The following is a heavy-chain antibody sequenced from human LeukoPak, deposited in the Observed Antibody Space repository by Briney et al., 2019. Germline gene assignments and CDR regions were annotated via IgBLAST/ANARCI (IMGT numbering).Heavy chain of an antibody. V-gene: IGHV4-59*01. CDR1: CGSISSYY. CDR3: ARVVWNYWFDP. CDR2: IYYSGST. Sequence: SETLSLTCTVSCGSISSYYWSWIRQPPGKGLEWIGYIYYSGSTNYNPSLKSRVTISVDTSKNQFSLKLSSVTAADTAVYYCARVVWNYWFDPWGQGTLVTVSS. J-gene: IGHJ5*02. D-gene: IGHD1-7*01.